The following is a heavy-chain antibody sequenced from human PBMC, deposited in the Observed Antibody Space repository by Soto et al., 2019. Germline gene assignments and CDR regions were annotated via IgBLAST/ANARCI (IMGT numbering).Heavy chain of an antibody. Sequence: EVQLVESGGGLVQPGGSLRLSCAASGFTFSDHHMDWVRQAPGKGLEWVGRSRNKANSYTTDYVASVKARFTISRDDSKTSLYPHKKSLKTEDTAVYYCAQRITGAPPADGGYWGQGTLVTVSS. J-gene: IGHJ4*02. CDR2: SRNKANSYTT. CDR1: GFTFSDHH. D-gene: IGHD1-26*01. CDR3: AQRITGAPPADGGY. V-gene: IGHV3-72*01.